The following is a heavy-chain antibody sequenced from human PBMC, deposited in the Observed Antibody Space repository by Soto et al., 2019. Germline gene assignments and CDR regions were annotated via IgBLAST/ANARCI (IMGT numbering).Heavy chain of an antibody. CDR3: SGCSGGACPKNYGMDV. CDR1: GFTFSSCT. CDR2: ISPSTSHI. Sequence: EVHLVESGGGLVKPGGSLRLSCAVSGFTFSSCTMNWVRQAPGKGLEWVSSISPSTSHIYYADSVKGRFTISRDNAKNSLCRQMNSLRAEDTAVYYCSGCSGGACPKNYGMDVWGQGTTVTVSS. V-gene: IGHV3-21*01. D-gene: IGHD2-15*01. J-gene: IGHJ6*02.